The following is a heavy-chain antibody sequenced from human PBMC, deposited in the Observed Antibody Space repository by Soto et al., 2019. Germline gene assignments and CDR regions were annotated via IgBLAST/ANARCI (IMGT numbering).Heavy chain of an antibody. CDR1: GGAFSRYA. Sequence: QVQLVQSGAEVKKPGSSVKVSCKASGGAFSRYAINWVRQAPGHGLEWMGGIIPLFGTAKYAQKFQDRVTITAGESTSTAHMELRSLSSEDTAVYYCARNYGHDCSGDNCYFYFWGQGTLVTVSS. CDR3: ARNYGHDCSGDNCYFYF. D-gene: IGHD2-15*01. J-gene: IGHJ4*02. V-gene: IGHV1-69*01. CDR2: IIPLFGTA.